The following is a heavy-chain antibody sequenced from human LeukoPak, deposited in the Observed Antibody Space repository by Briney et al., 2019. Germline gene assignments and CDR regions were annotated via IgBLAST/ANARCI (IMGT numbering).Heavy chain of an antibody. J-gene: IGHJ5*02. CDR3: VRATKGFLHLTSYNWFDP. CDR2: MYDSGST. CDR1: GGSITSGDYY. D-gene: IGHD2-15*01. V-gene: IGHV4-30-4*01. Sequence: SETLSLTCTVSGGSITSGDYYWSWIRQPPGKGLEWIGYMYDSGSTYYNPALKSRVTISVDTSKNQFSLKLNSMTAADTAVYYCVRATKGFLHLTSYNWFDPWGQGTLVTVSS.